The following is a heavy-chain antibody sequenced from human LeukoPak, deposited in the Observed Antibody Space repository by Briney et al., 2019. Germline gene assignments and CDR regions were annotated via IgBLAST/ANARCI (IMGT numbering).Heavy chain of an antibody. CDR2: ISDSGST. Sequence: SETLSLTCTVSGGSISGYYWTWIRQSPGKGLEWIGYISDSGSTNYNPSLRSRVTISIDTSNNQFSLRMKSMTAADTAVYFCARHGRDDVEMATITVWGQGTLVTVAS. V-gene: IGHV4-59*08. D-gene: IGHD5-24*01. CDR1: GGSISGYY. J-gene: IGHJ1*01. CDR3: ARHGRDDVEMATITV.